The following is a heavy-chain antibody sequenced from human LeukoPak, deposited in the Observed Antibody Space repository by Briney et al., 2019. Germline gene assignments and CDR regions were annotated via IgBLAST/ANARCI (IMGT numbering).Heavy chain of an antibody. CDR3: ARYIVVVPTAMGGFDY. D-gene: IGHD2-2*01. Sequence: SQTLSLTCAIFGDSVSSNSAAWNWIRQSPSRGLEWLGRTYYRSKWYNDYAVSVKSRITINPDTSKNQFSLQLNSVTPEDTAVYCCARYIVVVPTAMGGFDYWGQGTLVTVSS. V-gene: IGHV6-1*01. J-gene: IGHJ4*02. CDR2: TYYRSKWYN. CDR1: GDSVSSNSAA.